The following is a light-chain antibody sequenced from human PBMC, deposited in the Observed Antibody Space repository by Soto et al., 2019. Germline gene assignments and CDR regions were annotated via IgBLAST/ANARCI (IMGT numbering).Light chain of an antibody. CDR2: EVS. V-gene: IGLV2-14*01. Sequence: QSALTQPASVSGSPGQSITISCTGTSSDVGGYNYVSWYQQHPGKAPKLMIYEVSNRPSGVSNRFSGSKSGNTASLTISGLQAEDEADYYCSSYTSSSTLDVFGTGTKGHRP. CDR3: SSYTSSSTLDV. CDR1: SSDVGGYNY. J-gene: IGLJ1*01.